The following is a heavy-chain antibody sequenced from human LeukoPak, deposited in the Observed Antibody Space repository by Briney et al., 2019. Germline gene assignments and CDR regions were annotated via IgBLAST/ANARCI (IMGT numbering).Heavy chain of an antibody. V-gene: IGHV5-51*01. D-gene: IGHD3-10*01. Sequence: GESLKISCKGSGYSFTSYWIGWVRQMPGKGLEWMGIIYPGDSDTRYSPSFQGQVTISVDKSSSTAYLQWSSLKASDTAMYYCARAYYYGSGSYYGDYWGQGTLVTVSS. CDR1: GYSFTSYW. CDR2: IYPGDSDT. CDR3: ARAYYYGSGSYYGDY. J-gene: IGHJ4*02.